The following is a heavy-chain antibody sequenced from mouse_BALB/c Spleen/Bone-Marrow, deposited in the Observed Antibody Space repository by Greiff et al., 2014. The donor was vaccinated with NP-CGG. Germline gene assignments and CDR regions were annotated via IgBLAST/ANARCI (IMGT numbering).Heavy chain of an antibody. CDR1: GYAFSSYR. V-gene: IGHV1-80*01. Sequence: QVQLQQSGAELVRPGSSVKISCKASGYAFSSYRMNWVQQRPGQGLEWIGQIYPGDGDINYNGKFKGKATLTADKSSGTAYMQFSSLTSEDSAVYFCARGDFDFEAWFTYWGQGTLVTVSA. CDR3: ARGDFDFEAWFTY. CDR2: IYPGDGDI. D-gene: IGHD2-4*01. J-gene: IGHJ3*01.